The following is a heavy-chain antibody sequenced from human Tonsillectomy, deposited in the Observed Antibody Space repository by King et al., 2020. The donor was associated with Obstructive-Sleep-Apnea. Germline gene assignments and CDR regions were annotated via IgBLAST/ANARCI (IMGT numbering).Heavy chain of an antibody. J-gene: IGHJ2*01. CDR2: ISWNSGSI. CDR3: AKDLLWELGEGYFDL. V-gene: IGHV3-9*01. CDR1: GFTFDDYA. D-gene: IGHD1-26*01. Sequence: VQLVESGGGLVQPGRSLRLSCAASGFTFDDYAMHWVRQAPGKGLEWGSGISWNSGSIGYADSVKGRFTISRDNAKNSLYLQMNSLRAEDTALYYCAKDLLWELGEGYFDLWGRGTLVTVSS.